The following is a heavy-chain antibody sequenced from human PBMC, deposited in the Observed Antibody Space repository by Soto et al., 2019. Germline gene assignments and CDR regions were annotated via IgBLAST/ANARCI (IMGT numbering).Heavy chain of an antibody. CDR1: GFTFRSHA. CDR3: AKLVESGDSFDL. J-gene: IGHJ3*01. D-gene: IGHD3-10*01. CDR2: ISYDATIQ. V-gene: IGHV3-30*18. Sequence: QAQLVESGGCVVQSGRSLRLSCEASGFTFRSHAMHWVRQTPGKGLEWVAVISYDATIQSYADSVKGRFTISRDNSANTLFLHMHSLRAEDTAVYFCAKLVESGDSFDLWGQGTVVTVSS.